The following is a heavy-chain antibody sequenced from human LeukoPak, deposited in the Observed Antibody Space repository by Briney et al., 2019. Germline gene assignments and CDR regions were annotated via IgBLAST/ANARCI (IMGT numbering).Heavy chain of an antibody. CDR2: INQDGSQK. CDR1: GFTFSSYA. V-gene: IGHV3-7*01. D-gene: IGHD2/OR15-2a*01. J-gene: IGHJ4*02. Sequence: PGGSLRLSCAASGFTFSSYAMSWVRQAPGKGLEWMANINQDGSQKYYEDSVKGRFTISRDNAKNSLYLRMDSLRVEDMAIYYCARLASDRSIFPYWGQGTLVTVSS. CDR3: ARLASDRSIFPY.